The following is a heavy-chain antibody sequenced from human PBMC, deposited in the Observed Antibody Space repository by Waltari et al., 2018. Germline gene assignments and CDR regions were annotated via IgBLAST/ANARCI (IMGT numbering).Heavy chain of an antibody. CDR3: ARGAVWVRFLAPLYYFDY. V-gene: IGHV1-18*01. Sequence: QVQLVQSGAEVKKPGASVKVSCKASGYTFTSYGISWVRQAPGQGLELMGWISAYNGNTNYAQKLQGRVTMTTDTSTSTAYMELRSLGSDDTAVYYCARGAVWVRFLAPLYYFDYWGQGTLVTVSS. CDR2: ISAYNGNT. J-gene: IGHJ4*02. CDR1: GYTFTSYG. D-gene: IGHD3-3*01.